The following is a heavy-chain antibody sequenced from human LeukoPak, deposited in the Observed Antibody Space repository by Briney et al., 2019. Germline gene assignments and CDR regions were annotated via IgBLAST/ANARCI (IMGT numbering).Heavy chain of an antibody. V-gene: IGHV4-34*01. Sequence: SETLSLTCAVYGGSFSGYYWSWIRQPPGRGLEWIGEINHSGSTNYNPSLKSRVTILVDTSKAQFSLKLSSVTAADTAVYYCARPNTLNTAYYYMDVWGKGTTVTVSS. CDR2: INHSGST. CDR1: GGSFSGYY. D-gene: IGHD2-21*02. J-gene: IGHJ6*03. CDR3: ARPNTLNTAYYYMDV.